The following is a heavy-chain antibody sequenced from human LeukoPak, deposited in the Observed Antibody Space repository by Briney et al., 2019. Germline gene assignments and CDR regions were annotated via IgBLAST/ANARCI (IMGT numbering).Heavy chain of an antibody. Sequence: PSETLSLTCTVSGGSISNYYWSWIRQPAGKGLEWIGRIYSSGSTNYNPSLKSRVTMSVDTSKNQFSLKLSSVTAADTAVYYCARDLGSSAYNFGDAFDIWGQGTMVTVSS. D-gene: IGHD6-25*01. V-gene: IGHV4-4*07. CDR1: GGSISNYY. J-gene: IGHJ3*02. CDR3: ARDLGSSAYNFGDAFDI. CDR2: IYSSGST.